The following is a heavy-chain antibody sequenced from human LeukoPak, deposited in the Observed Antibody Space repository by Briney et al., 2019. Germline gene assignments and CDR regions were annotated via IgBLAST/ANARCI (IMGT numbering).Heavy chain of an antibody. CDR2: IYYSGST. Sequence: SETLSLTCTVSGGSISSGDYYWSWIRQPPGKGLEWIGYIYYSGSTYYNPSLKSRVTISVDTSKNQFSLKLSSVTAADTAVYYCARAWIQLWLRAYYFDYWGQGTLVTVSS. V-gene: IGHV4-30-4*01. J-gene: IGHJ4*02. CDR1: GGSISSGDYY. D-gene: IGHD5-18*01. CDR3: ARAWIQLWLRAYYFDY.